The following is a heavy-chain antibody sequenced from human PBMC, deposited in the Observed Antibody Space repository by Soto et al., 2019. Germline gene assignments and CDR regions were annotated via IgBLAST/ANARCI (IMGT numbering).Heavy chain of an antibody. V-gene: IGHV3-15*01. CDR1: GFTFSNAW. D-gene: IGHD3-3*01. Sequence: EVQLVESGGGLVKPGGSLRLSCAASGFTFSNAWMSWVRQAPGKGLEWVGRIKSKTHGGTTDYPAPVKGRFTISRDDSKNTLYLQMNSLKTEDTAVYYCTPDEWSWGQGTLVTVSS. J-gene: IGHJ5*02. CDR3: TPDEWS. CDR2: IKSKTHGGTT.